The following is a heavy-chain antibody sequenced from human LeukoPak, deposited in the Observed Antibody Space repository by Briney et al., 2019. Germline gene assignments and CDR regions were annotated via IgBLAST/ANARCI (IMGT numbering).Heavy chain of an antibody. CDR3: AKDLEDNSGYYSIPSRNDFDY. Sequence: GGSLRLSCAASRLTFSNYAMSWVRQAPGKGLEWVSTISGGGGSAYYADSVKGRFTISRDNSKNTLYLQMNSLRAEDTAVYYCAKDLEDNSGYYSIPSRNDFDYWGQGTLVTVSS. V-gene: IGHV3-23*01. J-gene: IGHJ4*02. CDR2: ISGGGGSA. D-gene: IGHD3-22*01. CDR1: RLTFSNYA.